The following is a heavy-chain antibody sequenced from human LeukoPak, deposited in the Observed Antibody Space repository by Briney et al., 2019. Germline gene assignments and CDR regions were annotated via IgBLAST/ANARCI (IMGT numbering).Heavy chain of an antibody. D-gene: IGHD6-6*01. CDR2: IYYSGST. CDR3: ARQAAPYATTDY. Sequence: KASQTLSLTCTVSGGSISSGGYYWSWIRQHPGKGLEWIGYIYYSGSTNYNPSLKSRVTISVDTSKNQFSLKLSSVTAADTAVYYCARQAAPYATTDYWGQGTLVTVSS. V-gene: IGHV4-31*03. CDR1: GGSISSGGYY. J-gene: IGHJ4*02.